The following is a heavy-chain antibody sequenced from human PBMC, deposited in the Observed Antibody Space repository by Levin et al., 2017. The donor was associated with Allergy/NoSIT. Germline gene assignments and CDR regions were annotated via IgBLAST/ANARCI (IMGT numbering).Heavy chain of an antibody. Sequence: GGSLRLSCAASGFTFSSYAMSWVRQAPGKGLEWVSAISGSGGSTYYADSVKGRFTISRDNSKNTLYLQMNSLRAEDTAVYYCAKGPSRYSSGWFAGNWFDPWGQGTLVTVSS. D-gene: IGHD6-19*01. CDR3: AKGPSRYSSGWFAGNWFDP. V-gene: IGHV3-23*01. CDR1: GFTFSSYA. CDR2: ISGSGGST. J-gene: IGHJ5*02.